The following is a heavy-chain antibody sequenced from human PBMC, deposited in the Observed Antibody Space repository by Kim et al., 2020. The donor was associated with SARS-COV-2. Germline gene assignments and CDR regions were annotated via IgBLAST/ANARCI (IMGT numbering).Heavy chain of an antibody. CDR3: ARDGGGSGSYFH. Sequence: SYAQTIQGRVTLTADESTSTAYMELSSLRSEDTAVYYCARDGGGSGSYFHWGQGTLVTVSS. J-gene: IGHJ4*02. D-gene: IGHD1-26*01. V-gene: IGHV1-69*01.